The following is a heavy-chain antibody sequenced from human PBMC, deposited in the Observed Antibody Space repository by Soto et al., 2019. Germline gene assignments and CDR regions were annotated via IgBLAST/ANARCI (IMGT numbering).Heavy chain of an antibody. V-gene: IGHV3-23*01. D-gene: IGHD2-15*01. CDR2: ISGSGGAT. CDR1: RFPFNSYA. CDR3: AKYLAAGDPRAFDI. Sequence: EVQLLESGGGLVQPGGSLRLSCAASRFPFNSYAMSWVRQAPGKGLEWVSAISGSGGATYYAGSVKGRFTISRDNSKDTLYLQMNSLRVEDTAIYHCAKYLAAGDPRAFDIWGQGTMVTVSS. J-gene: IGHJ3*02.